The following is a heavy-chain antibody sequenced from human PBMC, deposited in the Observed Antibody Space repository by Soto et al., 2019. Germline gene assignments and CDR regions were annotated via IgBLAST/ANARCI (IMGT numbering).Heavy chain of an antibody. J-gene: IGHJ6*02. V-gene: IGHV5-10-1*01. Sequence: PGESLKISCKGSGYSFTSYWISWVRQMPGKGLEWMGRIDPSDSYTNYSPSFQGHVTISADKSISTACLQWSSLKASDTAMYYCATLRRDSSARKPRTPTGMDLWGQGTTVIVSS. CDR2: IDPSDSYT. CDR1: GYSFTSYW. D-gene: IGHD6-19*01. CDR3: ATLRRDSSARKPRTPTGMDL.